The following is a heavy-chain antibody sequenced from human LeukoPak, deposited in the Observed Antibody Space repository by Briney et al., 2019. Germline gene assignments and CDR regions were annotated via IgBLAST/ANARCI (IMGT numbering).Heavy chain of an antibody. CDR3: ARLGQQLVRGNYYYYMDV. Sequence: GESLKISCKGSGYSFTSYWIGWVRQMPGKGLEWMGIIYPGDSDTRYSPSFQGQVTISADKSISTAYLQWSSLKASDTAMYYCARLGQQLVRGNYYYYMDVWGKGTTVTVSS. CDR2: IYPGDSDT. V-gene: IGHV5-51*01. J-gene: IGHJ6*03. CDR1: GYSFTSYW. D-gene: IGHD6-13*01.